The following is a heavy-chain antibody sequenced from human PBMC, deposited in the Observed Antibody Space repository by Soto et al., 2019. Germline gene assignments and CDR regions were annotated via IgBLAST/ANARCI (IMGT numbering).Heavy chain of an antibody. CDR2: IYSGGYT. D-gene: IGHD3-10*01. CDR3: APHPGGGGY. J-gene: IGHJ4*02. Sequence: EVQLVESGGGLIQPGGSLRLSCAVSGFTVSNNYMSWVRQAPGKGLEGVSVIYSGGYTAYGDSVKGRFTISRDNSKNTLYLQVKTLGATATGFFYGAPHPGGGGYWGQGTLVTVSS. CDR1: GFTVSNNY. V-gene: IGHV3-53*01.